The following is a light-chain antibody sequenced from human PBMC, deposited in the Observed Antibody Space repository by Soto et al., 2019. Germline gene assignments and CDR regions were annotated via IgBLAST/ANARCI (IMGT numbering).Light chain of an antibody. V-gene: IGKV1-9*01. CDR2: GAS. Sequence: DIQLTQSPFFLSASVGDRVTISCRASQAIYSYLAWYQQQPGKAPKLLIFGASKLQSGVPSRFSGSGSGTEFTLTISSRQPEDFATEYCQQLNSHPRTFGQGTKLEIK. CDR1: QAIYSY. CDR3: QQLNSHPRT. J-gene: IGKJ2*01.